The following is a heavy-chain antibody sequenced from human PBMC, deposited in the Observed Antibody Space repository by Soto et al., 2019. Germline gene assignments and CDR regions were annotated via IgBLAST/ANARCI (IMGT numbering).Heavy chain of an antibody. D-gene: IGHD2-15*01. Sequence: GGSLRLSCAASGFTFSSYSMNWVRQAPGKGLEWVSYISSSSTIYYADSVKGRFTISRDNAKNSLYLQMNSLRAEDTAVYYCARDTAEDIVVVVAAPHDAFDIWGQGTMVTVSS. J-gene: IGHJ3*02. CDR2: ISSSSTI. CDR3: ARDTAEDIVVVVAAPHDAFDI. V-gene: IGHV3-48*01. CDR1: GFTFSSYS.